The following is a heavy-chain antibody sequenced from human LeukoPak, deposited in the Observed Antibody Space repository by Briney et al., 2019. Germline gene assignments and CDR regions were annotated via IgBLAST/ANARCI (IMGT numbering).Heavy chain of an antibody. J-gene: IGHJ4*02. CDR3: TRAGGGSGLY. CDR2: FYNSVTT. Sequence: SETLSLTCTVSGGSISSYYWIWNRQPPGRGLEGIGYFYNSVTTNYNPSLKSRVTISVDTSKNQFSLKLSSVTAADTAVYYCTRAGGGSGLYWGQGILVTVSS. CDR1: GGSISSYY. D-gene: IGHD2-15*01. V-gene: IGHV4-59*01.